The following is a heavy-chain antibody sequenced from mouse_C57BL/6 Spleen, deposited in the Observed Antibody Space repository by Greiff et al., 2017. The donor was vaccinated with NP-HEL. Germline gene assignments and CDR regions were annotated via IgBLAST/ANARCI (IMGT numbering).Heavy chain of an antibody. J-gene: IGHJ2*01. CDR2: IDPENGDT. CDR3: TTSYDGYYGY. D-gene: IGHD2-3*01. V-gene: IGHV14-4*01. Sequence: EVQLQQSGAELVRPGASVKLSCTASGFNIKDDYMHWVKQRPEQGLEWIGWIDPENGDTEYASKFQGKATITAVTSSNTAYLQLSSLTSEDTAVYYCTTSYDGYYGYWGQGTTLTVSS. CDR1: GFNIKDDY.